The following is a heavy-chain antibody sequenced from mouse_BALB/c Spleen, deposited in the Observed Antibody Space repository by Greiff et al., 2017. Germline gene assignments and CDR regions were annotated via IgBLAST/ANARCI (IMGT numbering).Heavy chain of an antibody. J-gene: IGHJ1*01. CDR1: GYTFSSYW. CDR3: ASGNYGNSWYFDV. Sequence: QVQLQQSGAELLKPGASVKISCKATGYTFSSYWIEWVKQRPGHGLEWIGEILPGSGSTNYNEKFKGKATFTADTSSNTAYMQLSSLTSEDSAVYYCASGNYGNSWYFDVWGAGTTVTVSS. D-gene: IGHD2-1*01. V-gene: IGHV1-9*01. CDR2: ILPGSGST.